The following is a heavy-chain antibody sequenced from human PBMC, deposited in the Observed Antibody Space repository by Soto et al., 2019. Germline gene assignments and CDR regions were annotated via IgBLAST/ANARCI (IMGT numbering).Heavy chain of an antibody. Sequence: GAAPTLVNPTPALTLTCTFTGFSLSTTGMRVSWIRQPPGKALEWLARIDWDDDNFYSTALKTRLTISKDTSKNQVVITMTNMDPVDTATYYCARNPAAAGGVCDYWGQGTLVTVSS. CDR3: ARNPAAAGGVCDY. V-gene: IGHV2-70*04. J-gene: IGHJ4*02. CDR2: IDWDDDN. D-gene: IGHD6-13*01. CDR1: GFSLSTTGMR.